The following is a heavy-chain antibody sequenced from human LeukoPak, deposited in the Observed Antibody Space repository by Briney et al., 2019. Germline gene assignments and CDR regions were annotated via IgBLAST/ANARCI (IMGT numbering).Heavy chain of an antibody. D-gene: IGHD2-2*01. V-gene: IGHV1-69*05. CDR1: GGTFSSYA. CDR2: IISIFGTA. CDR3: ARGQLQTRSAFDI. Sequence: SVKVSCKASGGTFSSYAISWVRQAPGQGLEWMGGIISIFGTANYAQKFQGRVTITTDESTSTAYMELSSLRSEDTAVYYCARGQLQTRSAFDIWGQGTMVTVSS. J-gene: IGHJ3*02.